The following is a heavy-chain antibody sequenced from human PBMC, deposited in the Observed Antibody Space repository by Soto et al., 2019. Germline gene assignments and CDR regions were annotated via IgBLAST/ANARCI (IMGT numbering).Heavy chain of an antibody. CDR3: ARDEVVPPHYYYYGMDV. J-gene: IGHJ6*02. CDR1: GYTFTGYY. D-gene: IGHD2-2*01. V-gene: IGHV1-2*02. Sequence: GAAVKVSCKASGYTFTGYYMHWVRQAPGQGLEWMGWINPNSGGTNYAQKFQGRVTMTRDTSISTAYMELSRLRSDDTAVYYCARDEVVPPHYYYYGMDVWGQGTTVTVSS. CDR2: INPNSGGT.